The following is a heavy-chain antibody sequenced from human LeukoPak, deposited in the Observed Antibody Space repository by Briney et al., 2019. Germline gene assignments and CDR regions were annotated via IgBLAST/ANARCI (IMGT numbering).Heavy chain of an antibody. CDR1: GFTFSNYA. Sequence: GGSLRLSCAASGFTFSNYAMTWVRQAPGKGLEWVSGISGSGSSTYYADSVKGRFTLSRDYPKNTLYLQMNSLRAEDTAVYFCAKYRGSNYNPPNWDPWGKGTWAPVPS. D-gene: IGHD1-26*01. V-gene: IGHV3-23*01. J-gene: IGHJ5*02. CDR3: AKYRGSNYNPPNWDP. CDR2: ISGSGSST.